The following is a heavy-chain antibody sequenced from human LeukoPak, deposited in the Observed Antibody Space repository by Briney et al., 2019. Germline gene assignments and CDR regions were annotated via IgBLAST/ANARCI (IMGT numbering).Heavy chain of an antibody. CDR2: IYTSGST. CDR3: ARVSVRSSPIFDS. CDR1: GGSISNSY. J-gene: IGHJ4*02. D-gene: IGHD6-6*01. V-gene: IGHV4-4*07. Sequence: KTSETLSLTCTVSGGSISNSYWSWIRQPAGKGLEWIGRIYTSGSTSYNPSLKSRVTMSVDTSKNQFYLKLNSVTAADTAVYYCARVSVRSSPIFDSWGQGTLVTVSS.